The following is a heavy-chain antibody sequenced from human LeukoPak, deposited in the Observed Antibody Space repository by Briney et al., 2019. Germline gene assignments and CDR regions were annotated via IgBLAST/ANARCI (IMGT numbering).Heavy chain of an antibody. V-gene: IGHV3-74*01. D-gene: IGHD4-23*01. CDR3: ARAVGNSEDFDY. Sequence: AGGSLRLSCAASGFTFSYYWMHWVRQAPGKGLVWVSRIKSDGSSTSYADSVKGRFTISRDNAKNTLYLQMNSLRAEDTAVYYCARAVGNSEDFDYWGQGTLVTVSS. CDR2: IKSDGSST. CDR1: GFTFSYYW. J-gene: IGHJ4*02.